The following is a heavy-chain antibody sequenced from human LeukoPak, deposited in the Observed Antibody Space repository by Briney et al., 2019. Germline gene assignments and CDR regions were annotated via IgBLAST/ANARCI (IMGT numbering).Heavy chain of an antibody. V-gene: IGHV3-15*07. Sequence: PGGSLRLSCAASGFTFSNAWMNWVRQAPGKGLEWVGRIKSKTDGGTTDYAAPVKGRFTISRDDSKNTLYLQMNSLKTEDTAVYYCTTDSSEDSYYYYGMDVWGHGTTVTVSS. CDR2: IKSKTDGGTT. CDR3: TTDSSEDSYYYYGMDV. CDR1: GFTFSNAW. J-gene: IGHJ6*02. D-gene: IGHD3-22*01.